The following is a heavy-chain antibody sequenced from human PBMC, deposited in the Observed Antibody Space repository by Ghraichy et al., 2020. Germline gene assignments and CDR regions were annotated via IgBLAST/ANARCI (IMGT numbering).Heavy chain of an antibody. V-gene: IGHV5-10-1*01. CDR1: ENSFSSYW. D-gene: IGHD5-12*01. J-gene: IGHJ6*02. CDR2: IDPSDPNP. Sequence: ESLNISCKGSENSFSSYWISWVRQMPGKGLEWMGRIDPSDPNPNYNPSFQGHVTISVDKSINTAYLQWSSLKASDTAVYYCARHGALSLEIVVALDVWGQGTTVTVSS. CDR3: ARHGALSLEIVVALDV.